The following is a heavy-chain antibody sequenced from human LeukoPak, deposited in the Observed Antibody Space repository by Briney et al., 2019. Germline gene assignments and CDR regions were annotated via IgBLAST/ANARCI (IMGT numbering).Heavy chain of an antibody. CDR2: ISSSSSYI. D-gene: IGHD2-2*01. J-gene: IGHJ4*02. Sequence: GGSLRHSCAASGFTFSSYSMNWVRQAPGKGLEWVSSISSSSSYIYYADSVKGRFTISRDNAKNSLYLQMNSLRAEDTAVYHCAKDLPAAYFDYWGQGTLVTVSS. CDR1: GFTFSSYS. CDR3: AKDLPAAYFDY. V-gene: IGHV3-21*01.